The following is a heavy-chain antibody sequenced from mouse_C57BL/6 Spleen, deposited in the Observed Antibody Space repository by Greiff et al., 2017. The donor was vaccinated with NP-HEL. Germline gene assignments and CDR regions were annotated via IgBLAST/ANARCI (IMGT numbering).Heavy chain of an antibody. CDR3: ARDYDFDFDY. D-gene: IGHD2-4*01. J-gene: IGHJ2*01. CDR2: IDTNSGGT. V-gene: IGHV1-72*01. Sequence: QVQLQQPGAELVQPGDSVKLSCKASGYTFTSYWMHWVKQTPGRGLEWVGRIDTNSGGTKYNEKMKSKATMTVDKPPSTAYMQLSSLTSEDSAVYYCARDYDFDFDYWGQGTTLTVSS. CDR1: GYTFTSYW.